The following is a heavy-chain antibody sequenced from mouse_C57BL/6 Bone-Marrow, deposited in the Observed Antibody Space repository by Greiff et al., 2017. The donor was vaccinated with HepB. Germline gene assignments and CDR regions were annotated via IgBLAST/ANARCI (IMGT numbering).Heavy chain of an antibody. Sequence: EVMLVESGGGLVKPGGSLKLSCAASGFTFSSYAMSWVRQTPEKRLEWVATISDGGSYTYYPDNVKGRFTISRDNAKNNLYLQMSHLKSEDTAMYYCARDPGSNYGFAYWGQGTLVTVSA. CDR2: ISDGGSYT. D-gene: IGHD2-5*01. V-gene: IGHV5-4*01. J-gene: IGHJ3*01. CDR3: ARDPGSNYGFAY. CDR1: GFTFSSYA.